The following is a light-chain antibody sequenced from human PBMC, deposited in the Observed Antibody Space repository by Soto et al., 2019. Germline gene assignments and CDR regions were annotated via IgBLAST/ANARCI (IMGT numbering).Light chain of an antibody. Sequence: QSALTQPRSVSGSPGQSVTISCTGTSGDVGAYDRVSWYQHHPTKAPKLIIYDVTNRPSGVPYRFSGSESGSTASLTISGLKAEDEADYYCCSHAGGSSWVFGGGTKLTVL. CDR3: CSHAGGSSWV. CDR2: DVT. V-gene: IGLV2-11*01. J-gene: IGLJ3*02. CDR1: SGDVGAYDR.